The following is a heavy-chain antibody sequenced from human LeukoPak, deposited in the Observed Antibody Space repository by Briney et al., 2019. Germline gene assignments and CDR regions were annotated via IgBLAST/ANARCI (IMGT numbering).Heavy chain of an antibody. Sequence: SETLSLTCTVSGGSISSYYWSWIRQPPGKGLEWIEYIYYSGSTNYNPSLKSRVTISVDTSKNQFSLKLSSVTAADTAVYYCAREGAMVRGVMGFDPWGQGTLVTVSS. D-gene: IGHD3-10*01. J-gene: IGHJ5*02. CDR2: IYYSGST. CDR1: GGSISSYY. V-gene: IGHV4-59*01. CDR3: AREGAMVRGVMGFDP.